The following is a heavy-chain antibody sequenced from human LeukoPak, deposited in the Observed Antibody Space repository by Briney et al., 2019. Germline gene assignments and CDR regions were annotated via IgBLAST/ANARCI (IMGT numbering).Heavy chain of an antibody. V-gene: IGHV4-59*01. CDR3: ARGRSNYYGMGV. J-gene: IGHJ6*02. CDR2: IYYNGNT. Sequence: SETLSLTCSVSDGSINSYYWNWIRRPPGKGLEWIGYIYYNGNTNYSPSLKSRVTMSVDTSKNLFSLKVSSVTAADTAVYYCARGRSNYYGMGVWGQGATVTVSS. D-gene: IGHD1-26*01. CDR1: DGSINSYY.